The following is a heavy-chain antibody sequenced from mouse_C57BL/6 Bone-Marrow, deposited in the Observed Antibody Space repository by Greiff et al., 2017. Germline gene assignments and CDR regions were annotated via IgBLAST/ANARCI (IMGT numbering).Heavy chain of an antibody. D-gene: IGHD2-2*01. J-gene: IGHJ3*01. V-gene: IGHV1-82*01. CDR2: IYPGDGDT. CDR3: ARGGYDAWFAY. Sequence: QVQLKESGPELVKPGASVKISCKASGYAFSSSWMNWVKQRPGKGLEWIGRIYPGDGDTNYNGKFKGKATLTADKSSSTAYMQLSSLTSEDSAVXFCARGGYDAWFAYWGQGTLVTVSA. CDR1: GYAFSSSW.